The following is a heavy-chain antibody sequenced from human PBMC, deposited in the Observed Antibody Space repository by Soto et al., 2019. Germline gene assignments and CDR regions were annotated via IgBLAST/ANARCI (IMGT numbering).Heavy chain of an antibody. CDR1: GRSFTGFY. CDR3: ASAQLAVARWGP. CDR2: ITHSGTT. D-gene: IGHD6-19*01. J-gene: IGHJ5*02. V-gene: IGHV4-34*01. Sequence: PSETLSLTCGVYGRSFTGFYWSWIRQPPGKGLEWLGEITHSGTTDYNPSLKSRLTISVDTSRQQFSLKLTSVTAADTAVYYCASAQLAVARWGPWGQGTRVTVAS.